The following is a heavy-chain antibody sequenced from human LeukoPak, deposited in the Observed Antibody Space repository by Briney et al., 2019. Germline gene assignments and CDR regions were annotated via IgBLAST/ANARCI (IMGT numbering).Heavy chain of an antibody. J-gene: IGHJ4*02. D-gene: IGHD2-15*01. CDR2: ISGSGANT. CDR3: AKGRALEVVAAFNY. Sequence: GGSLRLSCAASGFTFSSYAMSWVRQAPGKGLEWVSAISGSGANTYYADSVKGRFTISRDNSKNTLSLQMNTLRTDDTAVYYCAKGRALEVVAAFNYWGQGTVVTVSS. CDR1: GFTFSSYA. V-gene: IGHV3-23*01.